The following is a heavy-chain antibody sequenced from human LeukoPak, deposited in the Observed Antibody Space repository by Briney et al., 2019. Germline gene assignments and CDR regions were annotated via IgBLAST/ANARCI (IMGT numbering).Heavy chain of an antibody. Sequence: GGSLRLSCAASGFTFSSYAMHWVRQAPGKGLERVAVISYDGSNKYYADSVKGRFTISRDNSKHTLYLHMNSLRAEDTAVYHCARHSAEVEQWLVPAFDIWGQGTMVTVSS. D-gene: IGHD6-19*01. CDR3: ARHSAEVEQWLVPAFDI. CDR1: GFTFSSYA. CDR2: ISYDGSNK. J-gene: IGHJ3*02. V-gene: IGHV3-30-3*01.